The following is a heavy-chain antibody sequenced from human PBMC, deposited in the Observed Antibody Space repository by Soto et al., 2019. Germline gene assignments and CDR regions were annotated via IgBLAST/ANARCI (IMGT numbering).Heavy chain of an antibody. Sequence: ASVKVSCKVSGYSFVGYYLHWMRQAPGQGLEWLGWINPTTGGTNYPQKFQGRVTMTRDTSISTAYMELSSLRSDDTAVYFCARKSREYNFDYWGQGTLVTVSS. CDR1: GYSFVGYY. CDR2: INPTTGGT. CDR3: ARKSREYNFDY. D-gene: IGHD5-18*01. J-gene: IGHJ4*02. V-gene: IGHV1-2*02.